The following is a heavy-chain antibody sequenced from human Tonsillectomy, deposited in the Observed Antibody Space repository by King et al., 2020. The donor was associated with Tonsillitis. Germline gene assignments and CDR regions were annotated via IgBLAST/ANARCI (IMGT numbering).Heavy chain of an antibody. CDR1: GCSISSYY. J-gene: IGHJ6*03. CDR3: ARKGYYMDV. Sequence: QLQESGPGLVKPSETLSLTCTVFGCSISSYYWGWIRQPPGKGLEWIGYIYYTRSTNYNPSLKSRVTISVDTSKNQFSLKLSSVTAADTAVYYCARKGYYMDVWGKGTTVTVSS. V-gene: IGHV4-59*12. CDR2: IYYTRST.